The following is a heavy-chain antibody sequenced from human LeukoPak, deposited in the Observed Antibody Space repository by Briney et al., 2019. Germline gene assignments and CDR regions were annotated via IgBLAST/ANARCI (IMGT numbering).Heavy chain of an antibody. CDR2: FDPEDGET. CDR3: ATVLPGDYTDYNWFDP. Sequence: ASVKVSCKVSGYTLTELSMHWVRQAPGKGLEWMGGFDPEDGETTYAQKFQGRVTMTEDTSTDTAYMELSSLRSEDTAVYYCATVLPGDYTDYNWFDPWGQGTLVTVSS. D-gene: IGHD4-11*01. V-gene: IGHV1-24*01. J-gene: IGHJ5*02. CDR1: GYTLTELS.